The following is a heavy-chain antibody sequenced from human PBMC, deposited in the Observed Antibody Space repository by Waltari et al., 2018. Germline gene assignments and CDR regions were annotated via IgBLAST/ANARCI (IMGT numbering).Heavy chain of an antibody. CDR1: GGSISTTSTYY. J-gene: IGHJ6*02. Sequence: QLQLQGSGPGLVKPSETLSLTCTVSGGSISTTSTYYWGWIRQPPGKGLEWIGTISYSGETSYNPSLKGRVTISVDTSNNQFSLKLSSVSAADTAVYYGAARFQGSSSYYRRQNLLLDVWGQGTTVTVSS. V-gene: IGHV4-39*01. CDR2: ISYSGET. CDR3: AARFQGSSSYYRRQNLLLDV. D-gene: IGHD3-3*01.